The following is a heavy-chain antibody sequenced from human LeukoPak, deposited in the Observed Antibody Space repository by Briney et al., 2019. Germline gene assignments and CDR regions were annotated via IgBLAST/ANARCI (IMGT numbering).Heavy chain of an antibody. J-gene: IGHJ4*02. CDR2: IKSKTDGGTT. CDR3: TTPNSTYYDILTGYYKDY. CDR1: GFTFSNAW. V-gene: IGHV3-15*01. D-gene: IGHD3-9*01. Sequence: PGGSLRLSCAASGFTFSNAWMSWVRQAPGKGLEWVGRIKSKTDGGTTDYAAPVKGRFTISRDDSKNTLYLQMNSLKSEDTAVYYCTTPNSTYYDILTGYYKDYWGQGTLVTVSS.